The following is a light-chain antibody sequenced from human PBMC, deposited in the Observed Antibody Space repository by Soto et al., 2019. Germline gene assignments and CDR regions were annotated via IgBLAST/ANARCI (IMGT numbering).Light chain of an antibody. CDR2: EVT. V-gene: IGLV2-14*01. CDR3: SSYTTSATYV. CDR1: RNDVGGYNY. Sequence: QSALTQPASVSGSPGQSITISCTGTRNDVGGYNYVSWYQLHPGKAPKLIIFEVTKRPSGISYRFSGSKSGNTASLTISGLQAEDEADYSCSSYTTSATYVFGTGTKVTVL. J-gene: IGLJ1*01.